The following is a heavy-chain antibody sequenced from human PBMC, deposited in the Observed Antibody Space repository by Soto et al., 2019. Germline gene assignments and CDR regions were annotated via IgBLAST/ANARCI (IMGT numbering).Heavy chain of an antibody. CDR2: IMPIFGSA. D-gene: IGHD3-22*01. V-gene: IGHV1-69*01. CDR1: GGTFSTNT. Sequence: QVQLMQSGAEVKKPGSSVKVSCKASGGTFSTNTISWVRQAPGQGLEWMGGIMPIFGSANYAQKFQGRVTITADEYTRTVYMELSRLRSEDTAVYYCARQFDSDTSGYYYAYWGQGTLVTVSS. J-gene: IGHJ4*02. CDR3: ARQFDSDTSGYYYAY.